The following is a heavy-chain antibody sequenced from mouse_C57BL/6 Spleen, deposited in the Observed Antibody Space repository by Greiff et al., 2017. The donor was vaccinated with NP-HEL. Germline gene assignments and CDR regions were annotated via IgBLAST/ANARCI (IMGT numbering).Heavy chain of an antibody. CDR3: ARDLELGRFDY. J-gene: IGHJ2*01. CDR2: ISDGGSYT. D-gene: IGHD4-1*01. Sequence: EVKLVESGGGLVKPGGSLKLSCAASGFTFSSYAMSWVRQTPEKRLEWVATISDGGSYTYYPDNVKGKVTVTRDNASSNPYLQLKSLTSEDTAVYYCARDLELGRFDYWGQGTTLTVSS. V-gene: IGHV5-4*01. CDR1: GFTFSSYA.